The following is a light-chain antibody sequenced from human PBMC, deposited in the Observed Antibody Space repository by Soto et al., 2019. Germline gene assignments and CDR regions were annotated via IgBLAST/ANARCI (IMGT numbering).Light chain of an antibody. CDR3: CSYAGSSSNYV. Sequence: QSVLTQPASVSGSPGQSITISCTRTSSDFGSYNLVSWYQQHPGKAPKLMIYEGSKRPSGVSNRFSGSKSGNTASLTISGLQAEDEADYYCCSYAGSSSNYVFGTGTKVTVL. CDR2: EGS. J-gene: IGLJ1*01. V-gene: IGLV2-23*01. CDR1: SSDFGSYNL.